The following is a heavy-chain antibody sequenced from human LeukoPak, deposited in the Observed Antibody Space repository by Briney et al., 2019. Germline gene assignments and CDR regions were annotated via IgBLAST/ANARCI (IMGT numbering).Heavy chain of an antibody. CDR3: ASYSSGWYGYYFDY. J-gene: IGHJ4*02. V-gene: IGHV4-59*01. Sequence: SETLSLTCTVSGGSFSSYYWSWVRQSPGKGLEWIGYIYYSGSTNYNPSLKSRVTISVDTSKNQFSLKLSSVTAADTAVYYCASYSSGWYGYYFDYWGQGTLVTVSS. CDR1: GGSFSSYY. CDR2: IYYSGST. D-gene: IGHD6-19*01.